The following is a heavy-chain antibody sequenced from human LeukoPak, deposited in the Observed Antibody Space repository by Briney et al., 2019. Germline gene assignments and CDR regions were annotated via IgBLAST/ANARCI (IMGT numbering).Heavy chain of an antibody. J-gene: IGHJ3*02. Sequence: GASVKVSCKAFGYTFTSNYMHWVRQAPGQGPEWMGVISPSGGSTTYAQKFQGRVTLTRDMSTSTDYLELSSLRSEDTAVYYCAREVIHARGGHDAFDIWGHGTMVTVSS. CDR2: ISPSGGST. CDR3: AREVIHARGGHDAFDI. D-gene: IGHD2-2*01. V-gene: IGHV1-46*01. CDR1: GYTFTSNY.